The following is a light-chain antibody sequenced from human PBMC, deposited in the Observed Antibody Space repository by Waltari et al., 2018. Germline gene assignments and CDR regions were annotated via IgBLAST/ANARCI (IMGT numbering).Light chain of an antibody. Sequence: QLVLTQSPSASASLGASVKLTCTLSSGHSSNIIAWLQQQPGKGPRYLMKVNSDGSHRKGDDIPDRFSGSSPGAERYLTISSLQSEDEADYYCETGGHGTWVFGGGTKLTVL. CDR1: SGHSSNI. CDR2: VNSDGSH. CDR3: ETGGHGTWV. J-gene: IGLJ3*02. V-gene: IGLV4-69*01.